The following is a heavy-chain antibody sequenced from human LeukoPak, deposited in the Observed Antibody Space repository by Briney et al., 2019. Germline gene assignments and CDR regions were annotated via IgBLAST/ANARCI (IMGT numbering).Heavy chain of an antibody. Sequence: SETLSLTCTVSGDSISSNSYYWIWIRQPPGKGLEWIGSAYYSGSTYYNPSLKSRVTISIDTSKNQFSLKLNSVTAADTAVYYCARHGFVVIPAAFDYWGQGTLVTVSS. D-gene: IGHD2-2*01. J-gene: IGHJ4*02. CDR2: AYYSGST. V-gene: IGHV4-39*01. CDR3: ARHGFVVIPAAFDY. CDR1: GDSISSNSYY.